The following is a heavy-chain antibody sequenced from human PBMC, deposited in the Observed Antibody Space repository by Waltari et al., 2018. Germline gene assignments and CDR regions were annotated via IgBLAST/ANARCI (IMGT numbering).Heavy chain of an antibody. CDR3: AIDSSGSGYFQH. V-gene: IGHV1-69*02. CDR2: IIPILGIA. J-gene: IGHJ1*01. D-gene: IGHD6-19*01. CDR1: GGTFSSYT. Sequence: QVQLVQSGAEVKKPGSSVKVSCKASGGTFSSYTISWVRQAPGQGLEWMARIIPILGIANYAQKCQGRVTITADKSTSTAYMELSSLRSEDTAVYYCAIDSSGSGYFQHWGQGTLVTVSS.